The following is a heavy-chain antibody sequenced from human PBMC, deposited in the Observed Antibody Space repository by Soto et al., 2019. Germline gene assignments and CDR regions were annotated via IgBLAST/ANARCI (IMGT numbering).Heavy chain of an antibody. CDR3: ARAARYYDFWSGYQDTANWFDP. Sequence: WGSMRLSCAASGFTFSSYWIHYVQQSPYKWRVWVSRINSDGSSTSYADSVKGRFTISRDNAKNTLYLQMNSLRAEDTAVYYCARAARYYDFWSGYQDTANWFDPWGQGTLVTVSS. V-gene: IGHV3-74*01. CDR2: INSDGSST. CDR1: GFTFSSYW. J-gene: IGHJ5*02. D-gene: IGHD3-3*01.